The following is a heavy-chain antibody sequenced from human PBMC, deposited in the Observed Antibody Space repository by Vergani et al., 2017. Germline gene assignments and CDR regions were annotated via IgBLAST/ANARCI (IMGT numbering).Heavy chain of an antibody. Sequence: EVQLLESGGGLVQPGGSLRLSCAASGFTFSSYAMSWVRQAPGKGLEWVSAISGSGGSTYYADSVKGRFTISRDNSKNTLYLQMNSLRAEDTAVYHCAKDTYCSSTSCYTVDYWGQGTLVTVSS. CDR1: GFTFSSYA. J-gene: IGHJ4*02. CDR3: AKDTYCSSTSCYTVDY. V-gene: IGHV3-23*01. D-gene: IGHD2-2*02. CDR2: ISGSGGST.